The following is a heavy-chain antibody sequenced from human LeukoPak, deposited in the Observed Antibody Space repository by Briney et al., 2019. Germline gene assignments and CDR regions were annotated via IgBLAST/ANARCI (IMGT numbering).Heavy chain of an antibody. D-gene: IGHD3-10*01. CDR1: GFTFSSYA. V-gene: IGHV3-23*01. CDR3: ASTMVRGVTHYYYYGMDV. Sequence: GGSLRLSCAASGFTFSSYAMSWVRQAPGKGLEWVSAISGSGGSTYYADSVKGRFTISRDNSKDTLYLQMNSLRAEDTAVYYCASTMVRGVTHYYYYGMDVWGQGTTVTVSS. CDR2: ISGSGGST. J-gene: IGHJ6*02.